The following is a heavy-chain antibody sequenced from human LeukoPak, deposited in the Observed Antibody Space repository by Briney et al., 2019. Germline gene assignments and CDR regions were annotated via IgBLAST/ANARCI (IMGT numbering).Heavy chain of an antibody. CDR3: ARDPPAVAINTYG. CDR1: GVTVSNNF. J-gene: IGHJ4*02. D-gene: IGHD5-24*01. Sequence: GGSLRLSCAASGVTVSNNFMLWVRQAPGKGLEWVSLIYSGGDTHYADSVKGRLTISRDNSKSTLYLQMNNLRAEDTAVYYCARDPPAVAINTYGWGQGTLVTVSS. V-gene: IGHV3-66*01. CDR2: IYSGGDT.